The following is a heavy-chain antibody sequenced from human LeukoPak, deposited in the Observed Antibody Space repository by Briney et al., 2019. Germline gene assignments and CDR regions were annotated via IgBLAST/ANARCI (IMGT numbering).Heavy chain of an antibody. Sequence: GASVKVSCKASGYTFTSYYMHWVRQAPGQGLEWMGIINPSGGSTSYAQKFQGRVTMTRDTSTSTVYMELSSLRSEDTAVYYCARGLYYYGSGSHDAFDIWGQGTMVTVSS. J-gene: IGHJ3*02. CDR3: ARGLYYYGSGSHDAFDI. V-gene: IGHV1-46*01. CDR1: GYTFTSYY. CDR2: INPSGGST. D-gene: IGHD3-10*01.